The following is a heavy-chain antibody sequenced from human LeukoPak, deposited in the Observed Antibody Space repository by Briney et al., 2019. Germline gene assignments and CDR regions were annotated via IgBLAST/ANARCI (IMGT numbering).Heavy chain of an antibody. V-gene: IGHV4-4*07. D-gene: IGHD3-22*01. J-gene: IGHJ4*02. CDR1: GASITSYY. Sequence: PSETLSLTCTVSGASITSYYWTWIRQPAGKGLEWIGRTYSSGSTNYNPSLKSRVTMSIDTSKNQVSLRLNSVTTADTAVYYFARGSSGYYYGWGQGTLVTVSS. CDR2: TYSSGST. CDR3: ARGSSGYYYG.